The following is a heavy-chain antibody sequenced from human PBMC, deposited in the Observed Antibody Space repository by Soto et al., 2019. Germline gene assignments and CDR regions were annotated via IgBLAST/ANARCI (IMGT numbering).Heavy chain of an antibody. J-gene: IGHJ5*02. CDR1: GGSISSSSYY. CDR3: ARGLHGSGSYLNWFDP. D-gene: IGHD3-10*01. CDR2: IYYSGST. Sequence: SETLSLTCTVSGGSISSSSYYWGWIRQPPGKGLEWIGSIYYSGSTYYNPSLKSRVTISVDTSKNQFSLKLSSVTAADTAVYYCARGLHGSGSYLNWFDPWGQGTLVTVSS. V-gene: IGHV4-39*07.